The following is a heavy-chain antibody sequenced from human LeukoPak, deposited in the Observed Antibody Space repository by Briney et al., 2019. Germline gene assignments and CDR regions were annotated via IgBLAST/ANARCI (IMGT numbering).Heavy chain of an antibody. CDR3: VKRGYYYDSSGYPDDAFDI. CDR1: GYIFISYW. D-gene: IGHD3-22*01. CDR2: IYPGDSDT. Sequence: GESLKISCKGSGYIFISYWIGWVRQLAGKGLVWMGIIYPGDSDTRYSPSFQGQVTISADKSISTAYLQWSSLKASDTAMYYCVKRGYYYDSSGYPDDAFDIWGQGTMVTVSS. V-gene: IGHV5-51*01. J-gene: IGHJ3*02.